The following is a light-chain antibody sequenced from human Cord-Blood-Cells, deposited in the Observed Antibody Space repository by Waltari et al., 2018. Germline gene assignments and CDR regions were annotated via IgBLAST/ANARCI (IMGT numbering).Light chain of an antibody. CDR2: EAS. CDR1: QRVSSY. CDR3: QQRSNWPPLT. V-gene: IGKV3-11*01. J-gene: IGKJ4*01. Sequence: EIVLTQSPATLSLSPGERATLPCRASQRVSSYLAWYQQKPGQAPRLLIYEASNRATGIPARFSGSGSGTDFTLTISSLEPEDFAVYYCQQRSNWPPLTFGGGTK.